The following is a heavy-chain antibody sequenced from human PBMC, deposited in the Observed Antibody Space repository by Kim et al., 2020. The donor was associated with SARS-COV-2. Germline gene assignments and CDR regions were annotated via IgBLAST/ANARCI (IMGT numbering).Heavy chain of an antibody. CDR3: EGGGGGFDY. V-gene: IGHV3-7*01. J-gene: IGHJ4*02. D-gene: IGHD3-16*01. Sequence: ETYYVDSVKGRFTISRDNAKNSLYLQMNSLRAEDTAVYYCEGGGGGFDYWGQGTLVTVSS. CDR2: ET.